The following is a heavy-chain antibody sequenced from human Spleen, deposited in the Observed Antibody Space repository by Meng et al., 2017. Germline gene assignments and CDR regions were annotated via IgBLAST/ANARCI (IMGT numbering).Heavy chain of an antibody. D-gene: IGHD2/OR15-2a*01. CDR2: INQDGTDI. Sequence: GESLKISCAASGFTFTTYWMTWVRQAPGKGPEWVGNINQDGTDIYYGDSVKGRFSISRDNSRNSLHLQMNSLRADDTAVYYCARADRRVVNHLGEDFFDYWGQGTPVTVSS. CDR1: GFTFTTYW. V-gene: IGHV3-7*01. J-gene: IGHJ4*02. CDR3: ARADRRVVNHLGEDFFDY.